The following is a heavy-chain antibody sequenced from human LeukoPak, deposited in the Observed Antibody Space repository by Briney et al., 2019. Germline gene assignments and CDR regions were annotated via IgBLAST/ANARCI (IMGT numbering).Heavy chain of an antibody. Sequence: GGSLRLSCTASGFTFGDYAMSWVRQAPGKGLEWVGFIRSKAYGGTTEYAASVKGRFTISRDDSKSIAYLQMNSLKTEDTAVYYAVATIRHGGSDYFDYWGQGTLVTVSS. D-gene: IGHD5-12*01. CDR3: VATIRHGGSDYFDY. V-gene: IGHV3-49*04. J-gene: IGHJ4*02. CDR1: GFTFGDYA. CDR2: IRSKAYGGTT.